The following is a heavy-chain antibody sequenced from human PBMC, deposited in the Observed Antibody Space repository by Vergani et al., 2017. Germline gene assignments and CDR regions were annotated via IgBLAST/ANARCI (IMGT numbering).Heavy chain of an antibody. CDR3: ARVVGSWYRGGWFDP. CDR1: GFTFSHYS. D-gene: IGHD6-13*01. V-gene: IGHV3-21*04. Sequence: EVQMVESGGGLVKPGGSLRLSCVASGFTFSHYSMNWVRQAPGKGLEWVSSISGNNDDVYYADSVKGRFTISRDNAKNSLYLDMSSLRAEDTAVYYCARVVGSWYRGGWFDPWGQGTLVTVSS. J-gene: IGHJ5*02. CDR2: ISGNNDDV.